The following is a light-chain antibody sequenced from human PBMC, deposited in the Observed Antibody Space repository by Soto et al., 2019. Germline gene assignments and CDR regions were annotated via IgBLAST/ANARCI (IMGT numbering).Light chain of an antibody. J-gene: IGKJ4*01. CDR3: QQYKSYPLT. CDR1: QSISMW. Sequence: DIQMTQSPSTLSASVGDRVTITCRASQSISMWLAWYQQKPGKAPNLLLYKASSFESGLPSRFSGSGSGTEFTLTICSPQPDDFATYYCQQYKSYPLTFGGGTKVDIK. CDR2: KAS. V-gene: IGKV1-5*03.